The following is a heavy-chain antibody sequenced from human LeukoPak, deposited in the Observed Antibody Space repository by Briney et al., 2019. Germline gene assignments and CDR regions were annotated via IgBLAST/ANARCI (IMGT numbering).Heavy chain of an antibody. CDR3: ARVGYDFWSGYPTYYYYYMDV. V-gene: IGHV4-59*01. CDR1: GGSISSYY. CDR2: IYYSGST. Sequence: SETLSLTCTVSGGSISSYYWSWIRQPPGKGLEWIGYIYYSGSTNYNPSLKSRVTISVDTSKNQFSLKLSSVTAADTAVYYCARVGYDFWSGYPTYYYYYMDVWGKGTTVTVSS. J-gene: IGHJ6*03. D-gene: IGHD3-3*01.